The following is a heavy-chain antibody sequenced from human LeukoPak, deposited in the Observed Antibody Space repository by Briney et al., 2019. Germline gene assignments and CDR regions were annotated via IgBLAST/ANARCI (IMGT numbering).Heavy chain of an antibody. J-gene: IGHJ5*02. D-gene: IGHD2-2*01. Sequence: FGTANYAQKFQGRVTITADESTSTAYMELSSLRSEDTAVYYCARGTGGYCSSTSCLNWFDPWGQGTLVTVSS. V-gene: IGHV1-69*01. CDR2: FGTA. CDR3: ARGTGGYCSSTSCLNWFDP.